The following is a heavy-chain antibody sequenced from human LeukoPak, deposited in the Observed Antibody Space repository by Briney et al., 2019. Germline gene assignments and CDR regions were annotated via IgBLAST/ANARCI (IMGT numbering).Heavy chain of an antibody. D-gene: IGHD3-16*01. CDR2: INSDGSST. CDR3: VRILGG. J-gene: IGHJ4*02. CDR1: GFPFSSHY. V-gene: IGHV3-74*01. Sequence: GESLTLSCSASGFPFSSHYMHWVRHAPTNGQVRVSRINSDGSSTIYADSVKGRFTICRDNVKHTMYLQMNSLRVEDTAVYYCVRILGGWGQGTLVTVSS.